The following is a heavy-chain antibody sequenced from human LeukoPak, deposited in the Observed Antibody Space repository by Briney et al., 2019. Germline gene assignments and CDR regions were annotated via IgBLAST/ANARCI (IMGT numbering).Heavy chain of an antibody. CDR2: ISAYNGNT. J-gene: IGHJ4*02. V-gene: IGHV1-18*01. D-gene: IGHD6-13*01. CDR3: ARDLWASSPNYFDY. Sequence: ASVKVSCKASGYTFTSYGISWVRQAPGQGLEWMGWISAYNGNTNYAQKLQGRVTMTTDTSTSTAYMELRSLRSDDTAVYYCARDLWASSPNYFDYWGQGTLVTVSS. CDR1: GYTFTSYG.